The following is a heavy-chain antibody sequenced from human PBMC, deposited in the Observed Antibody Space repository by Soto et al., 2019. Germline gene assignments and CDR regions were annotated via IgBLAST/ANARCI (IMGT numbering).Heavy chain of an antibody. CDR1: GFTFSSYG. J-gene: IGHJ6*02. D-gene: IGHD2-2*01. CDR3: AKDQWDIVVVPAAPEIPYYYGMDV. V-gene: IGHV3-30*18. Sequence: GESLKISCAASGFTFSSYGMHWVRQAPGKGLEWVAVISYDGSNKYYADSVKGRFTISRDNSKNTLYLQMNSLRAEDTAVYYCAKDQWDIVVVPAAPEIPYYYGMDVWGQGTTVTVSS. CDR2: ISYDGSNK.